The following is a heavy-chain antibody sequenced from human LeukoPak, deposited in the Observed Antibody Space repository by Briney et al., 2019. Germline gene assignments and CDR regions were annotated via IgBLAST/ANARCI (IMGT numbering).Heavy chain of an antibody. CDR2: ISTNGGAK. CDR3: ARFRFASSWPYGVDV. Sequence: GGSLRLSCAASAFTFRDYYMSWIRQAPGKGLEWISYISTNGGAKYYADSVKGRFTISRDNTENSLFLRMDSLRAEDTAVYYCARFRFASSWPYGVDVWGQGTTVTVSS. CDR1: AFTFRDYY. D-gene: IGHD6-13*01. J-gene: IGHJ6*02. V-gene: IGHV3-11*01.